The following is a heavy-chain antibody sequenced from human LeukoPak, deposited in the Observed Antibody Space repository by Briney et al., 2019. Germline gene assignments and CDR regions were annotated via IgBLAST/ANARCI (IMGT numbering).Heavy chain of an antibody. CDR3: ARVGSGGAWFDF. D-gene: IGHD6-19*01. CDR1: GGSISSYY. CDR2: IYYSGST. V-gene: IGHV4-59*01. Sequence: SETLSLTCTVSGGSISSYYWSWIRQPPGKGLEWIGCIYYSGSTNYNPSFKSRVTISVDTSKNQFSLKLSSVTAADTAVYFCARVGSGGAWFDFWGQGTLVTVSS. J-gene: IGHJ4*02.